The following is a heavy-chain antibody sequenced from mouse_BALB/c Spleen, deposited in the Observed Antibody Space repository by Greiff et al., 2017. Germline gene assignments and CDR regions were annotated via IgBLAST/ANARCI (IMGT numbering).Heavy chain of an antibody. J-gene: IGHJ2*01. D-gene: IGHD1-1*01. CDR2: FYPGSGSI. V-gene: IGHV1-62-2*01. CDR1: GYTFTEYI. Sequence: QVQLQQSGPELVKPGASVKLSCKASGYTFTEYIIHWVKQRYGQGLEWIGLFYPGSGSINYKEKFKGKATLTTDKTSSTAFIQLSRLTSEDSAVEFCARFTTTPFDNGGQGTTLTGSS. CDR3: ARFTTTPFDN.